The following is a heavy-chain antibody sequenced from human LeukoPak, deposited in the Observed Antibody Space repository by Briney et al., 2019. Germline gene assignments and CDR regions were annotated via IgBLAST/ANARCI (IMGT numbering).Heavy chain of an antibody. CDR2: IKEDGSEK. J-gene: IGHJ4*02. D-gene: IGHD1-26*01. V-gene: IGHV3-7*01. CDR3: ARGGSDVTVGY. CDR1: GGSFSGYY. Sequence: ETLSLTCAVYGGSFSGYYWSWVRQAPGKGLEWVANIKEDGSEKHYVDSVKGRFTISRDNAKNSLYLQMNSLRAEDTAIYYCARGGSDVTVGYWGQGTLVTVSS.